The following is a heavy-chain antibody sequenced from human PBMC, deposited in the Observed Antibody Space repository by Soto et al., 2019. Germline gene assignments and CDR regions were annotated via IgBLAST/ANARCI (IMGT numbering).Heavy chain of an antibody. J-gene: IGHJ5*02. Sequence: QVQLVESGGGVVQPGRSLRLSCAASGFTFSSYAMSWVRQAPGKGLEWVAATSYDGDNKYYADSVKGRFTVSRDNSKNTLDLQMNSLRPEDTALYYCAGVEYGGNSVSSSWGQGTLVTVSS. CDR1: GFTFSSYA. D-gene: IGHD2-15*01. V-gene: IGHV3-30-3*01. CDR3: AGVEYGGNSVSSS. CDR2: TSYDGDNK.